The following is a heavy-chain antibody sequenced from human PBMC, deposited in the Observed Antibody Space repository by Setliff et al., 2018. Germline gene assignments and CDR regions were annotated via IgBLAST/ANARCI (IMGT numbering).Heavy chain of an antibody. D-gene: IGHD2-15*01. CDR3: ARELLVVAANPPGYGMDV. V-gene: IGHV3-11*04. Sequence: GSLRLSCAASGFTFSDYYMSWIRQAPGKGLEWVSYISSSGSTIYYADSVKGRFTISRDNAKNSLYLQMNSLRAEDTAVYYCARELLVVAANPPGYGMDVWGQGTTVTVSS. CDR2: ISSSGSTI. J-gene: IGHJ6*02. CDR1: GFTFSDYY.